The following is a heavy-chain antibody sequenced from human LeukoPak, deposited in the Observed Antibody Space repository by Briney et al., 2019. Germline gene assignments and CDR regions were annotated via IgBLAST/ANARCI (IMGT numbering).Heavy chain of an antibody. CDR3: ARDVVGSSNNGMDV. Sequence: GALRLSCAASGLTFSSYAMHWVRQAPGKGLEWVAVISYDGSNKYYADSVKGRFTISRDNSKNTLYLQMNSLRAEDTAVYYCARDVVGSSNNGMDVWGQGTTVTVSS. V-gene: IGHV3-30-3*01. CDR1: GLTFSSYA. J-gene: IGHJ6*02. CDR2: ISYDGSNK. D-gene: IGHD6-13*01.